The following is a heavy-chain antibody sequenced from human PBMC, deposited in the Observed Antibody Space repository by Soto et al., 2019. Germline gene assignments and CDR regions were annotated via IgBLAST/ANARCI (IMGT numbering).Heavy chain of an antibody. D-gene: IGHD3-3*01. CDR3: ARDFMEGGYSYFQH. CDR1: GGSISSGGYY. CDR2: MDYSGST. V-gene: IGHV4-31*03. Sequence: QVQLQESGPGLVKPSQTLSLTCTVSGGSISSGGYYWSWIRQHPGKGLEWIGYMDYSGSTYYNPSLTSRVIISVDTSKNQCSLKMSSVTAADTAVYYCARDFMEGGYSYFQHWGQGTLVIVSS. J-gene: IGHJ1*01.